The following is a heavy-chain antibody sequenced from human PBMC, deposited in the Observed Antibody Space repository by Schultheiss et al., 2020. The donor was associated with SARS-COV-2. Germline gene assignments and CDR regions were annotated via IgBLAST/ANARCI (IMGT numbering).Heavy chain of an antibody. CDR2: ISAYNGNT. CDR3: ARDGYYDSSGYYPIDAFDI. Sequence: ASVKVSCKASGYTFTSYGISWVRQAPGQGLEWMGWISAYNGNTNYAQKLQGRVTMTTDTSTSTAYMELSRLRSDDTAVYYCARDGYYDSSGYYPIDAFDIWGQGTTVTVSS. V-gene: IGHV1-18*01. D-gene: IGHD3-22*01. CDR1: GYTFTSYG. J-gene: IGHJ3*02.